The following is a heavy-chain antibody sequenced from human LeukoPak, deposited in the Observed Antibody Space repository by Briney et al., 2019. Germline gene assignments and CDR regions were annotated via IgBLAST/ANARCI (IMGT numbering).Heavy chain of an antibody. CDR2: ISGSGGST. Sequence: GGSLRLSCAASGFILRSYAMSWVRQAPGKGLEWVSAISGSGGSTYYADSVRGRFTISRDNSKNTLYVKMNSLRVEDTAVYYCAKGSIAAPDAKTTLDYWGQGTLVTVSS. D-gene: IGHD6-13*01. V-gene: IGHV3-23*01. CDR3: AKGSIAAPDAKTTLDY. CDR1: GFILRSYA. J-gene: IGHJ4*02.